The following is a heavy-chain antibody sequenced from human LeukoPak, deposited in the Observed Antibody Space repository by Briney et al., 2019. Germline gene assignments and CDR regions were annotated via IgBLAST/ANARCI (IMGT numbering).Heavy chain of an antibody. Sequence: GASVKVSCKASGGTFSSYAISWVRQAPGQGLEWMGGIIPIFGTANYAQKFQGRVTITADESTSTAYMELSSLRSEDTAVYYCARDGSMGIVATRFDYWGQGTLVTVSS. D-gene: IGHD5-12*01. CDR1: GGTFSSYA. CDR2: IIPIFGTA. CDR3: ARDGSMGIVATRFDY. V-gene: IGHV1-69*13. J-gene: IGHJ4*02.